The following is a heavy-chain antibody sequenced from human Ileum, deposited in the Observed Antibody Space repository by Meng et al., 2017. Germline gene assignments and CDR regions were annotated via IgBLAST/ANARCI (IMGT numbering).Heavy chain of an antibody. V-gene: IGHV1-8*01. Sequence: QVQLVKSEAEGRKPGAAGKGSGRASGYTFTSYDIHWVRQAPGQGLEWMGWMSPNSGNTGYSQNFQGRVTLTRSTPLRTVYMELSSLQSEDTAVYYCARVVSSGTFGDWFDPWGQGTLVTVSS. CDR2: MSPNSGNT. D-gene: IGHD3-10*01. CDR3: ARVVSSGTFGDWFDP. J-gene: IGHJ5*02. CDR1: GYTFTSYD.